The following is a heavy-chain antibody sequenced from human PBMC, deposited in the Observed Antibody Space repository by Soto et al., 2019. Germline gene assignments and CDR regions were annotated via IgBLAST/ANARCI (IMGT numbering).Heavy chain of an antibody. CDR3: AKGLSEGYFDY. Sequence: EVQLVESGGGLVQPGRSLRLSCAASGFTFDDSAMHWVRQPPGKGLEWVSGIGSNSGGIGYADSVKGRFTISRDNAKNSLYLQMNSLRAEDTALYYCAKGLSEGYFDYCGQGTLVTVSS. V-gene: IGHV3-9*01. CDR2: IGSNSGGI. J-gene: IGHJ4*02. CDR1: GFTFDDSA.